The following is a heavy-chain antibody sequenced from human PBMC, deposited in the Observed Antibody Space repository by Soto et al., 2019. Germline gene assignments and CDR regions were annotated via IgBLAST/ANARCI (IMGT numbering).Heavy chain of an antibody. Sequence: HVQLVESGGGLVKPGGSLRLSCAASGFTLSDYYMRWIRQAPGKGLEWVSYISSSGSTIYYADSVKGRFTISRYNAKNSQYLQMNSLKAEDTAVYYCARGSRGGPYYYYGMDVWGQGTTVNVSS. J-gene: IGHJ6*02. CDR3: ARGSRGGPYYYYGMDV. CDR2: ISSSGSTI. CDR1: GFTLSDYY. D-gene: IGHD2-15*01. V-gene: IGHV3-11*01.